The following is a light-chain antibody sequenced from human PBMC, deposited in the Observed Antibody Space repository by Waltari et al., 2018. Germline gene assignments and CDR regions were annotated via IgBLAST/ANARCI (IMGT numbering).Light chain of an antibody. J-gene: IGKJ1*01. V-gene: IGKV3-20*01. CDR1: QSVGSSY. Sequence: EIVLTQSPGTLSLSPGERATLSCRASQSVGSSYLAWYQQKPGQAPRLLIYGASSRATDIPDRFSGSGSGTDFTLTISRLEPEDCAVYYCQQYGTSRTFGQGTKVEIK. CDR2: GAS. CDR3: QQYGTSRT.